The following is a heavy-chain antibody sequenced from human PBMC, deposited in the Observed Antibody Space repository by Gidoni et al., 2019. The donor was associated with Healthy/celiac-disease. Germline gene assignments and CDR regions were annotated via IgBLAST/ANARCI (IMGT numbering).Heavy chain of an antibody. J-gene: IGHJ5*02. Sequence: QVQLVESGGGVVQPGRSLRLSCAASGFTFSRYGMHWVRQAPGKGLEWVAVIWYDGSNKYYADSVKGRFTISRDNSKNTLYLQMNSLRAEDTAVYYCARGLEGGPPFNWFDPWGQGTLVTVSS. CDR3: ARGLEGGPPFNWFDP. CDR2: IWYDGSNK. D-gene: IGHD2-15*01. CDR1: GFTFSRYG. V-gene: IGHV3-33*01.